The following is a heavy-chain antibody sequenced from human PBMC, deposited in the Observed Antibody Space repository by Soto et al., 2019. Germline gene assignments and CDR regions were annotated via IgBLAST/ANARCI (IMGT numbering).Heavy chain of an antibody. V-gene: IGHV3-74*01. J-gene: IGHJ4*02. CDR2: INGDGTST. CDR3: ARISQGTYCRGGNCYSDY. CDR1: GFIFSSYG. Sequence: GGSLRLSCAASGFIFSSYGMHWVRQDPEKGLVWVSRINGDGTSTSYADSVKGRFTISRDNAKDTLYLHMNSLGAEDTAVYYCARISQGTYCRGGNCYSDYWGQGTLVTVSS. D-gene: IGHD2-15*01.